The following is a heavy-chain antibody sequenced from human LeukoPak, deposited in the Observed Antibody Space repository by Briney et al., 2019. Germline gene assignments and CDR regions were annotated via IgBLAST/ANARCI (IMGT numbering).Heavy chain of an antibody. Sequence: GGSLRHSYGASWFHLNCHGKLWVRQAPGKGLEWVSAISGSGGSTYYADSVKGRFTISRDNSKNTLYLQMNSLRAEDTAVYYFVKVAPASHRAFPDYWGQGTLVTVSS. J-gene: IGHJ4*02. CDR3: VKVAPASHRAFPDY. V-gene: IGHV3-23*01. CDR1: WFHLNCHG. CDR2: ISGSGGST. D-gene: IGHD2-21*01.